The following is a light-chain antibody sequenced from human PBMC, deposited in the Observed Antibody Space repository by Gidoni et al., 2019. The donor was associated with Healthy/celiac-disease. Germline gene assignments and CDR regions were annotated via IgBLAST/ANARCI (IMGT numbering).Light chain of an antibody. CDR1: QSMSSW. Sequence: DIQMTQSPSTLSASVGDRVTITCRASQSMSSWLAWYQQKPGKAPKLLIYYASSLESGVPSRFSGSGSGTEFTLTISSLQPDDFATYYCQQYNSYSLFGQGTKLEIK. V-gene: IGKV1-5*01. J-gene: IGKJ2*01. CDR2: YAS. CDR3: QQYNSYSL.